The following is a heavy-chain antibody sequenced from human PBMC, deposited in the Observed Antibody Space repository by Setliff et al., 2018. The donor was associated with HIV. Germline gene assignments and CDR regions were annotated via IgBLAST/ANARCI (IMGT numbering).Heavy chain of an antibody. D-gene: IGHD3-16*01. CDR3: ARLDTIMLYTDC. V-gene: IGHV4-38-2*02. CDR2: IYQSGST. J-gene: IGHJ4*02. CDR1: HYSISSEYY. Sequence: SETLSLTCSVSHYSISSEYYWGWFRQPPGKELEYIGSIYQSGSTYYSPFFKSRVSMSIDTSKDQFSLRLKSLTASDTAVYYCARLDTIMLYTDCWGQGTLVTVSS.